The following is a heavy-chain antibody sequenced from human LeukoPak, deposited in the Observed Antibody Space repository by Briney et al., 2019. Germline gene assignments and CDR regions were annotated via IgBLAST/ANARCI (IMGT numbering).Heavy chain of an antibody. J-gene: IGHJ4*02. Sequence: GGSLRLSCAASGFTFSTYGMYWVRQAPGKGLEWVAVISYDGSNKYYANSVKGRFTISRDNSKNTLYLQMNSLRAEDTAVFYCAKDLGGVVVVPAAFDYWGQGTLVTVSS. V-gene: IGHV3-30*18. D-gene: IGHD2-2*01. CDR3: AKDLGGVVVVPAAFDY. CDR2: ISYDGSNK. CDR1: GFTFSTYG.